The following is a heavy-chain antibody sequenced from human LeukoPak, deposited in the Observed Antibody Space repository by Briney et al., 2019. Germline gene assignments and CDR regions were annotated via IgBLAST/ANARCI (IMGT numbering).Heavy chain of an antibody. CDR2: MNPNSGNT. Sequence: ASVKVSCKASGYTFTSYDINWVRQATGQGLEWMGWMNPNSGNTGYAQKFQGRVTMTRNTSISTAYMELSSLRSEDTAVYYCARSPPHIPAAPLGYYYYGMDVWGQGTTVTVSS. V-gene: IGHV1-8*01. J-gene: IGHJ6*02. CDR3: ARSPPHIPAAPLGYYYYGMDV. D-gene: IGHD2-2*01. CDR1: GYTFTSYD.